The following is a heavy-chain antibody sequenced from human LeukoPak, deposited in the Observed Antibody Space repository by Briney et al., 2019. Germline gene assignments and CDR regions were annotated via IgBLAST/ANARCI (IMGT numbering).Heavy chain of an antibody. D-gene: IGHD2-2*01. CDR3: ARDRLGYCSSTSCYGSNGMDV. CDR1: GYTFTGYY. J-gene: IGHJ6*02. CDR2: INPNSGGT. V-gene: IGHV1-2*02. Sequence: RASVKVSCKASGYTFTGYYMHWVRQAPGQGLEWMGWINPNSGGTNCAQKFQGRVTMTRDTSISTAYMELSRLRSDDTAVYYCARDRLGYCSSTSCYGSNGMDVWGQGTTVTVSS.